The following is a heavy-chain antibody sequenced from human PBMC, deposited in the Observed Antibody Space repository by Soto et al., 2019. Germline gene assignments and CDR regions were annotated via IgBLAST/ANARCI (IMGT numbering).Heavy chain of an antibody. CDR2: IYYSGST. CDR1: GGSISSGGYY. V-gene: IGHV4-31*03. Sequence: QVQLQESSPGLVKPSQTLSLTCTVSGGSISSGGYYWSWIRQHPGKGLEWIGYIYYSGSTYYNPSLKSRVTRSVDTSKSQVSLKLGSVTAADTAVYYCARSVVVPAAILWAFDIGCQGTMVTVSS. D-gene: IGHD2-2*01. J-gene: IGHJ3*02. CDR3: ARSVVVPAAILWAFDI.